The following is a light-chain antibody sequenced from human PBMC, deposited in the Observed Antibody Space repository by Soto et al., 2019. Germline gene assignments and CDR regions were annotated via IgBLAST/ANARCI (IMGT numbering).Light chain of an antibody. CDR2: AAS. Sequence: ERVMTQSPATLSVSPGERATLSCRASQSITTNLSWYQQKPGQAPRLLIYAASTRATGVPARFSGSGSETDFTLTISSLQSEDFAVYYCQQYNNWPLTFGVGTKVEIK. CDR3: QQYNNWPLT. J-gene: IGKJ4*01. CDR1: QSITTN. V-gene: IGKV3-15*01.